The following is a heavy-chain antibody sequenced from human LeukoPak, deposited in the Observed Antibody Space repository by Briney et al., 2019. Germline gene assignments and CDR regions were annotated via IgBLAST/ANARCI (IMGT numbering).Heavy chain of an antibody. D-gene: IGHD2-2*01. CDR2: IKSNTEGATT. CDR3: TENAPGRA. V-gene: IGHV3-15*01. CDR1: GFTFSDHY. Sequence: PGGSLRLSCAASGFTFSDHYMDWVRQAPGKGLEWVGRIKSNTEGATTDYAAFVKGRFTISRDDSKTTLDLQMSSLETEDTAVYYCTENAPGRAWGQGTLVTVSS. J-gene: IGHJ5*02.